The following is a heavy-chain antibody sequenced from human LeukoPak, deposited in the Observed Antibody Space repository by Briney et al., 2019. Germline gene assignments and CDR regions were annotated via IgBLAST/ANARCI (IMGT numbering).Heavy chain of an antibody. CDR3: VRDLGGRSGH. J-gene: IGHJ4*02. D-gene: IGHD1-26*01. CDR1: GFTFSSYG. Sequence: PGGSLRLSCAASGFTFSSYGMHWVRQAPGKGLEWVAVIWYDGSNKCYADSVEGRFTISRDNSKNTLYLQMNSLRAEDTAVYYCVRDLGGRSGHWGQGTLVTVSS. V-gene: IGHV3-33*01. CDR2: IWYDGSNK.